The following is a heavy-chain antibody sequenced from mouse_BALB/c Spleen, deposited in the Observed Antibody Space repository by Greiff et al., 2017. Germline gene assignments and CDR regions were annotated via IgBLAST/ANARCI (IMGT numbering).Heavy chain of an antibody. J-gene: IGHJ2*01. V-gene: IGHV1-7*01. Sequence: QVQLKESGAELAKPGASVKMSCKASGYTFTSYWMHWVKQRPGQGLEWIGYINPSTGYTEYNQKFKDKATLTADKSSSTAYMQLSSLTSEDSAVYYCARRNYYFDYWGQGTTLTVSS. CDR1: GYTFTSYW. CDR3: ARRNYYFDY. CDR2: INPSTGYT.